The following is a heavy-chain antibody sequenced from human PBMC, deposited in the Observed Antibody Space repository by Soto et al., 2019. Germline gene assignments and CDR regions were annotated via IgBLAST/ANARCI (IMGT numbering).Heavy chain of an antibody. V-gene: IGHV1-3*04. CDR2: INTGNGNT. D-gene: IGHD1-1*01. CDR3: AVPILLETTPSRAFDI. Sequence: VASVKVSCKASGYTFTSYAMHWVRQAPGQRLEWMGWINTGNGNTKYSQKFQGRVTITRDTSASTAYMELSSLRSEDTAVYYCAVPILLETTPSRAFDIWGQGTMVTVSS. CDR1: GYTFTSYA. J-gene: IGHJ3*02.